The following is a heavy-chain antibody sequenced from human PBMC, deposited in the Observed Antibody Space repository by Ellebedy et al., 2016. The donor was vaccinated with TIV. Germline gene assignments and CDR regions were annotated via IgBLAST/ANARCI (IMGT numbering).Heavy chain of an antibody. Sequence: PGGSLRLSCAASGFTFSSYAMHWVRQAPGKGLEWVAVISYDGSNKYYADSVKGRFTISRDNSKNTLYLQMNSLRAEDTAVYYCARDEMPPPIAAAGDYYYYGMDVWGQGTTVTVSS. CDR1: GFTFSSYA. V-gene: IGHV3-30-3*01. D-gene: IGHD6-13*01. CDR3: ARDEMPPPIAAAGDYYYYGMDV. CDR2: ISYDGSNK. J-gene: IGHJ6*02.